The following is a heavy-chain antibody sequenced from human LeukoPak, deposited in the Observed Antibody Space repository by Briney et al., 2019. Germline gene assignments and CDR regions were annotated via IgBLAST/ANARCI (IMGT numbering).Heavy chain of an antibody. CDR2: ISSSSSYI. CDR3: AKRRLLRRYFDPDYYFDY. CDR1: GFTFSSYS. Sequence: GGSLRLSCAASGFTFSSYSMNWVRQAPGKGLEWVSSISSSSSYIYYADSVKGRFTISRDNSKNTLYLQMNSLRAEDTAVYYCAKRRLLRRYFDPDYYFDYWGQGTLVTVSS. V-gene: IGHV3-21*04. J-gene: IGHJ4*02. D-gene: IGHD3-9*01.